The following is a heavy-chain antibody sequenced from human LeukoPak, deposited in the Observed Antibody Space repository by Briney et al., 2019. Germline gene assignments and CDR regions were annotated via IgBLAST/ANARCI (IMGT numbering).Heavy chain of an antibody. Sequence: PGGSLRLSCVASGFTFSSYWMSWVRQAPGKGLEWVANIKQDGSEKYYVDSVKGRFTISRDNAKNSLYLQMNSLRAEDTAVYYCARVGTLNDIWGQGTMVTVSS. J-gene: IGHJ3*02. CDR1: GFTFSSYW. D-gene: IGHD3-16*01. CDR3: ARVGTLNDI. V-gene: IGHV3-7*01. CDR2: IKQDGSEK.